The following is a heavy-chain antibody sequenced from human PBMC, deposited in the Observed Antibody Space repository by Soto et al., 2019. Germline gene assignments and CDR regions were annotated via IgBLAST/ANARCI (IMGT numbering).Heavy chain of an antibody. J-gene: IGHJ4*02. CDR1: GFTFSSSA. CDR2: ISGSGGAT. Sequence: EVQLLESGGGLVQPGGSLRLSCAASGFTFSSSAMTWVRQVPGKGLEWVSGISGSGGATYYADSVRGRFTISRDNFKNTLYLQKNSLRVEDTATYYCAKIQCGAVRLGELSPFDYWGQVTLVTVSS. D-gene: IGHD3-16*02. V-gene: IGHV3-23*01. CDR3: AKIQCGAVRLGELSPFDY.